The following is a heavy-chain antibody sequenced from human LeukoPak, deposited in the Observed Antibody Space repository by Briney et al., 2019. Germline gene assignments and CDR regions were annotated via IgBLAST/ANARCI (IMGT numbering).Heavy chain of an antibody. CDR1: GFTFSSYA. CDR2: ISGSGGST. J-gene: IGHJ5*02. CDR3: AKDLGDYYDSSGYRP. D-gene: IGHD3-22*01. Sequence: GGSLRLSCAASGFTFSSYAMSWVRQAPGKGLEWVSAISGSGGSTYYADSVKGRFTISRDNSRNTLYLQMNSLRAEDTAVYYCAKDLGDYYDSSGYRPWGQGTLVTVSS. V-gene: IGHV3-23*01.